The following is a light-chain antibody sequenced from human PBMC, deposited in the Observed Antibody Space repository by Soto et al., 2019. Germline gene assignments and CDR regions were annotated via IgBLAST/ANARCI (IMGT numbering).Light chain of an antibody. V-gene: IGKV1-39*01. J-gene: IGKJ4*01. CDR1: QYITTY. CDR3: QQSFSVPLT. CDR2: GAS. Sequence: DIQMTQSPSSLSASVGDRVTITCRASQYITTYLNWYQHKPGTAPKLLIYGASSLQSGVPSRFSGNGSGTDFTLTISRLQPEDFATYYCQQSFSVPLTFGGGTKVEIK.